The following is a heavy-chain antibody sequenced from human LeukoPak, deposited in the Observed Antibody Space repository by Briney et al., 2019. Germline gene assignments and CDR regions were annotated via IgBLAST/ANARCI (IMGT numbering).Heavy chain of an antibody. Sequence: GGSLRLSCAASGFTFNNYIMNWVRQAPGKGLEWVSSISSSSDYIYYADSVKGRFTISRDNAKNSLYLQMNSLRAEDTAVYYCARDSVVPASNLFDYWGQGTLVTVSS. CDR3: ARDSVVPASNLFDY. J-gene: IGHJ4*02. D-gene: IGHD2-2*01. CDR2: ISSSSDYI. V-gene: IGHV3-21*01. CDR1: GFTFNNYI.